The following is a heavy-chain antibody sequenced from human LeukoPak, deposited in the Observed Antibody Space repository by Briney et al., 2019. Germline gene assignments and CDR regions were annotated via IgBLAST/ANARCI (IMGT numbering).Heavy chain of an antibody. CDR1: GYTFTGYY. D-gene: IGHD4-17*01. V-gene: IGHV1-2*02. CDR2: INPNSGGT. CDR3: ARDDYGDSLWVD. Sequence: ASVKVSCKASGYTFTGYYMHWVRQAPGQGLEWMGWINPNSGGTNYAQKFQGRVTMTRDTSISTAYMELSRLRSDDTAMYYCARDDYGDSLWVDWGQGTLVTVSS. J-gene: IGHJ4*02.